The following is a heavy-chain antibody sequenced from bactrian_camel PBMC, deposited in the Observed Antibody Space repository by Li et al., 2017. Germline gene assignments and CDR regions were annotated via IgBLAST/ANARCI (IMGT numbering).Heavy chain of an antibody. CDR2: IDSGGSTT. CDR1: GFTFSSYA. CDR3: AADLRWIPYCIRGDWSGFGY. V-gene: IGHV3S35*01. Sequence: VQLVESGGGLVQPGGSLRLSCAASGFTFSSYAMSWVRQAPGKGREWVASIDSGGSTTYYADSVKGRFTASRDNAQNTVYLQMNSLKPEDTAIYYCAADLRWIPYCIRGDWSGFGYWAQGTQVTVS. D-gene: IGHD3*01. J-gene: IGHJ6*01.